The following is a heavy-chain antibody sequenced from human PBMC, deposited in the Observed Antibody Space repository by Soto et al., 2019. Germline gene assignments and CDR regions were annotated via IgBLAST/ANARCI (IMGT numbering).Heavy chain of an antibody. CDR3: TRVYGSGSYYLTYYYYGMDV. V-gene: IGHV3-49*04. CDR2: IRSKAYGGTT. Sequence: PGGSLRLSCTASGFTFGDCAMRWVRQDPGKGLEWVGFIRSKAYGGTTEYAASVKGRFTISRDDSKSIAYLQMNSLKTEDTAVYYCTRVYGSGSYYLTYYYYGMDVWGQGT. CDR1: GFTFGDCA. D-gene: IGHD3-10*01. J-gene: IGHJ6*02.